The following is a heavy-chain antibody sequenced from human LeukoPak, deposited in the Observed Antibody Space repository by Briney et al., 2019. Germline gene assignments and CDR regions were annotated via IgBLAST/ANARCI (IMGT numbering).Heavy chain of an antibody. CDR3: ARGVLRYFDWLLYHDAFGI. Sequence: SETLSLTCAVYGGSFSGYYWSWIRQPPGKGLEWIGEINHSGSTNYNPSLKSRVTISVDTSKNQFSLKLSSVTAADTAVYYCARGVLRYFDWLLYHDAFGIWGQGTMVTVSS. J-gene: IGHJ3*02. D-gene: IGHD3-9*01. CDR1: GGSFSGYY. CDR2: INHSGST. V-gene: IGHV4-34*01.